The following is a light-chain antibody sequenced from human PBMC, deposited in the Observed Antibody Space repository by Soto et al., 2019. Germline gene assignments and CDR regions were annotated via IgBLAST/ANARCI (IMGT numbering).Light chain of an antibody. J-gene: IGKJ1*01. CDR1: QSVSSSY. CDR3: QQYGSSGT. Sequence: EIVLTQSPGTLSLSPGERATLSCRASQSVSSSYLAWYQQKPGQAPRLLIYGASSRAIGIPDKFSGSASGTDLTLNISRREPEDLAVYYWQQYGSSGTFGQGTKVVIK. CDR2: GAS. V-gene: IGKV3-20*01.